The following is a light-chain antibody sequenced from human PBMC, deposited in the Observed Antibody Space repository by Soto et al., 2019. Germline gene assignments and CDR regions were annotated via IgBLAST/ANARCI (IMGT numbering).Light chain of an antibody. CDR3: SSYTSSSTYV. V-gene: IGLV2-14*03. CDR1: NSDVGGYNY. J-gene: IGLJ1*01. CDR2: DVS. Sequence: QSVLTQPASVSGSPGQSITISCTGTNSDVGGYNYVSWYQQHPGKAPKLMIYDVSNRPSGVSNRFSGSKSGNTASRTISGLQAEDEADYYCSSYTSSSTYVFGTGTKLTVL.